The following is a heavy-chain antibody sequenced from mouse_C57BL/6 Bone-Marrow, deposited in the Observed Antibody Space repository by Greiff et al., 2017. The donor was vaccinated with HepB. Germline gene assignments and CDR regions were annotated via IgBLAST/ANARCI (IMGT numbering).Heavy chain of an antibody. D-gene: IGHD1-1*01. CDR1: GYTFTSYW. V-gene: IGHV1-55*01. CDR3: ARRYYVSSYYYAMDY. CDR2: IYPGSGST. J-gene: IGHJ4*01. Sequence: VQLQQPGAELVKPGASVKMSCKASGYTFTSYWITWVKQRPGQGLEWIGDIYPGSGSTNYNEKFKSKATLTVDTSSSTAYMQLSSLTSEDSAVYDCARRYYVSSYYYAMDYWGQGTSVTVSS.